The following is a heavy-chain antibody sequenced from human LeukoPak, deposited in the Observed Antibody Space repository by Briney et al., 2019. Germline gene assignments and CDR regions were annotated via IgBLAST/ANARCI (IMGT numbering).Heavy chain of an antibody. J-gene: IGHJ5*02. CDR1: GGTFSSCA. CDR3: ARMHYYDSSGDNWFDP. V-gene: IGHV1-69*13. CDR2: IIPIFGTA. Sequence: ASVKVSCKASGGTFSSCAISWVRQAPGQGLEWMGGIIPIFGTANYAQKFQGRVTITADESTSTAYMELSSLRSEDTAVYYCARMHYYDSSGDNWFDPWGQGTLVTVSS. D-gene: IGHD3-22*01.